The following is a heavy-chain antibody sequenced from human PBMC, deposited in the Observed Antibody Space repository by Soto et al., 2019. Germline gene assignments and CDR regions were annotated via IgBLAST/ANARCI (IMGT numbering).Heavy chain of an antibody. Sequence: PSETLSLTXDVSGDSISSSNWWSWVRQPPGKGLEWIGEIYRSGSTNYNPSLKSRVSISIDKSKNQFSLRLSSVTAADTAVYHCAREAYKRGATNPFFDYWGQGTLVTVS. D-gene: IGHD1-26*01. CDR1: GDSISSSNW. CDR2: IYRSGST. V-gene: IGHV4-4*02. J-gene: IGHJ4*02. CDR3: AREAYKRGATNPFFDY.